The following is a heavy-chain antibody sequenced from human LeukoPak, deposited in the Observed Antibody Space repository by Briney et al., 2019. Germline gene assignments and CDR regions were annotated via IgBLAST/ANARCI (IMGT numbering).Heavy chain of an antibody. J-gene: IGHJ3*02. D-gene: IGHD3-22*01. CDR2: ISTYNGNT. CDR1: GYTFTNFG. CDR3: ARDTDSSGYYNDAFDI. Sequence: ASVKVSCKASGYTFTNFGISWVRQAPGQALEWMGWISTYNGNTNYAQKLQGRVTMTTDTSTSTAYMELRSLRSDDTAVYYCARDTDSSGYYNDAFDIWGQGTMVTVSS. V-gene: IGHV1-18*01.